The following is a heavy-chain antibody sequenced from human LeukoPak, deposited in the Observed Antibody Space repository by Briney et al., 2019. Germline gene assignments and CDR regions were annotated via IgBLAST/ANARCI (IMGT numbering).Heavy chain of an antibody. Sequence: GGSLRLSCAASGFTFSSYAVHWVRQAPGKGLEWVANIKQDGSEKYYVDSVKGRFTISRDNAKNSLYLQMNSLRAEDTAVYYCARVDWGATDYWGQGTLVTVSS. V-gene: IGHV3-7*01. CDR1: GFTFSSYA. D-gene: IGHD1-26*01. CDR2: IKQDGSEK. CDR3: ARVDWGATDY. J-gene: IGHJ4*02.